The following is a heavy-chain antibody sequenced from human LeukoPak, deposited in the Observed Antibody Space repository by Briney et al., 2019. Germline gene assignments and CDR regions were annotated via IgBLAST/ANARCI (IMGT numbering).Heavy chain of an antibody. CDR1: GYTFTGYY. CDR3: AGEDNSSGYRPFDI. V-gene: IGHV1-2*06. Sequence: ASVKVSCKASGYTFTGYYIHWVRQAPGQGLEWMGRINPNNGGTNYAQKFQGRVTMTRDMSMSTAYMELSRLRSDDTAVYYCAGEDNSSGYRPFDIWGQGTMVTVSS. CDR2: INPNNGGT. J-gene: IGHJ3*02. D-gene: IGHD3-22*01.